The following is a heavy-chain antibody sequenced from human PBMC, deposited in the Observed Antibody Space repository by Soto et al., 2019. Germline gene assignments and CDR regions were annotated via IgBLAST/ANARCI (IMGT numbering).Heavy chain of an antibody. J-gene: IGHJ5*02. CDR2: ISSSSSYT. V-gene: IGHV3-11*06. CDR1: GFTFSDYY. Sequence: GSLRLAGAASGFTFSDYYMSWIRQAPGKGLEWVSYISSSSSYTNYADSVKGRFTISRDNAKNSLYLQMNSLRDEDTAVYYCAVQYNNWFDPWGQGTLVTVYS. CDR3: AVQYNNWFDP. D-gene: IGHD4-4*01.